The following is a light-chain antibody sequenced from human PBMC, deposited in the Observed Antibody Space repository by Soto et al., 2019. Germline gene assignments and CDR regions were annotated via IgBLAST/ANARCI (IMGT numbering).Light chain of an antibody. CDR2: AAF. Sequence: IQLTQSPSSLSASVGDSVTITCRASQGVSRYLSWYQQKPGRAPILLISAAFLLQSGVPATFIGSGSWTDFTLVITSLQTEDFATYYYQQLNTYPVTFGGGTTVEIK. CDR3: QQLNTYPVT. V-gene: IGKV1-9*01. J-gene: IGKJ4*01. CDR1: QGVSRY.